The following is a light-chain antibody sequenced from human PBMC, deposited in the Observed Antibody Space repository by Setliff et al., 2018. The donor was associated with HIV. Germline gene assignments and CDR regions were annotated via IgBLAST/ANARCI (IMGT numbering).Light chain of an antibody. CDR3: SSYTTSSTLYV. CDR1: SSDVGGYYS. V-gene: IGLV2-14*03. J-gene: IGLJ1*01. Sequence: QSALTQPASVSGSPGQSITISCTGISSDVGGYYSVSWYQQHPGKAPKLMIYDVINRPSGVSSRFSGSRSGNTASLTISGLQVECEADYYCSSYTTSSTLYVFGPGTKVTVL. CDR2: DVI.